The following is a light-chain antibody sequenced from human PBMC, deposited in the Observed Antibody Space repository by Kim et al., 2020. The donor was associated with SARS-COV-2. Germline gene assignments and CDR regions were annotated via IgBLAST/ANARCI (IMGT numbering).Light chain of an antibody. CDR1: SSDVGTYNY. Sequence: GQSITISCTETSSDVGTYNYGSWYQQHPGRTPNLMIYDVAKRPSGVSHRFSGSQSGNTASLTTSGLQAEDEADYYCSSFASSTTWVFGGGTQLTVL. CDR3: SSFASSTTWV. J-gene: IGLJ3*02. V-gene: IGLV2-14*04. CDR2: DVA.